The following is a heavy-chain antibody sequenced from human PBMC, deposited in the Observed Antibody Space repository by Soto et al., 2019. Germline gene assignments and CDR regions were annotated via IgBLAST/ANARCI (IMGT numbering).Heavy chain of an antibody. Sequence: SETLSLTCSVSGGYITGSSFSWGWIRQSPGTGLQWIGSLSYSGSTYYNPSLKGRVTISADTSKNAFSLELKLMTAADTATYFCARGLRWTRTFDFWGRGTLVTVSS. D-gene: IGHD3-16*01. J-gene: IGHJ4*02. V-gene: IGHV4-39*01. CDR1: GGYITGSSFS. CDR3: ARGLRWTRTFDF. CDR2: LSYSGST.